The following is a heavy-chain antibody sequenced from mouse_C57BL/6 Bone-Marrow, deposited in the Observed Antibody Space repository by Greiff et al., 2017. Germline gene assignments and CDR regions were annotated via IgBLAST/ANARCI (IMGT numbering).Heavy chain of an antibody. Sequence: QVHVKQSGPGLVQPSQSLSITCTVSGFSLTSYGVHWVRQSPGKGLEWLGVIWRGGSTDYNAAFMSRLSITKDNSKSQVFFKMNSLQADDTAIYXCAKNSYYYGYWYFDVWGTGTTVTVSS. CDR3: AKNSYYYGYWYFDV. CDR1: GFSLTSYG. J-gene: IGHJ1*03. CDR2: IWRGGST. D-gene: IGHD1-1*01. V-gene: IGHV2-5*01.